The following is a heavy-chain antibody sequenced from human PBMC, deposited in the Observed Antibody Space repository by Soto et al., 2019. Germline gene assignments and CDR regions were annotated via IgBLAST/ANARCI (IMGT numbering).Heavy chain of an antibody. V-gene: IGHV3-33*01. D-gene: IGHD2-21*01. CDR1: GFNFRSYG. CDR2: IWYDGSNK. Sequence: QVQMVESGGGVVQSGRSLRLSCATSGFNFRSYGIHWVRQAPGKGLEWVGIIWYDGSNKYYADSVKGRFTISRDDSKNTVYRQMDSLRVEDTAIYYCARDNILGSYFFDYWGQGRLVTVSS. J-gene: IGHJ4*02. CDR3: ARDNILGSYFFDY.